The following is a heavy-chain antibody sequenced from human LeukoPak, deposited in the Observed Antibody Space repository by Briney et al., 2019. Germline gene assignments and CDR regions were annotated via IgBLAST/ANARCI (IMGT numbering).Heavy chain of an antibody. J-gene: IGHJ4*02. CDR1: GGSISSYY. CDR3: ARDKQPGDY. CDR2: IYYSGST. V-gene: IGHV4-59*01. D-gene: IGHD5-18*01. Sequence: PSETLSLTCTVSGGSISSYYWSWIRQPPGKGLEWIGYIYYSGSTTYNPSLKSRVTISVDTSKNQLSLKLSSVTAADTAVYYCARDKQPGDYWGQGTLVTVSS.